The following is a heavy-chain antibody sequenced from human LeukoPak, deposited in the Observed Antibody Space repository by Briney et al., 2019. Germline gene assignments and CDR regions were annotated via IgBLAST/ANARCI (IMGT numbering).Heavy chain of an antibody. CDR1: GFTFSSYG. J-gene: IGHJ4*02. CDR2: ISYDGSNK. Sequence: GGSLRLSCAASGFTFSSYGMHWVRQAPGKGLEWVAVISYDGSNKYYADSVKGRFTISRDNSKNTLYLQMNSLRAEDTAVYYCAKDPSSPICGYVYSWGQGTLVTVSS. D-gene: IGHD5-12*01. V-gene: IGHV3-30*18. CDR3: AKDPSSPICGYVYS.